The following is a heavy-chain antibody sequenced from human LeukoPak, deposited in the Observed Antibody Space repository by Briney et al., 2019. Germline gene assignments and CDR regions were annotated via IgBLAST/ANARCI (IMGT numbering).Heavy chain of an antibody. V-gene: IGHV4-59*08. CDR3: ARHEVDYGDYYFDY. CDR2: AYYSGHT. J-gene: IGHJ4*02. Sequence: PSETLSLTCTVSGGSISDNYWSWIRQPPGKGLEWIGYAYYSGHTNYNPSLKSRVTISVDTSKNQFSLKLSSVTAADTAVYYCARHEVDYGDYYFDYWGQGTLVTVSS. D-gene: IGHD4-17*01. CDR1: GGSISDNY.